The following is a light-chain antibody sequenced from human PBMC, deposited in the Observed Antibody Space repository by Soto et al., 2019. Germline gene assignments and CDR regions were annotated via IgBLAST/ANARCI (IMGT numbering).Light chain of an antibody. J-gene: IGKJ5*01. CDR1: QSVSSRH. CDR3: QQYNHWPPIT. V-gene: IGKV3-15*01. CDR2: GAS. Sequence: EIFLTQSPCTLSLSTLERSTFSCRASQSVSSRHLAWYQQNPGQAPRLLIYGASTRATGISARFSGSGSGTEFTLTISGLQSEDFAVYFCQQYNHWPPITFGPGTRLE.